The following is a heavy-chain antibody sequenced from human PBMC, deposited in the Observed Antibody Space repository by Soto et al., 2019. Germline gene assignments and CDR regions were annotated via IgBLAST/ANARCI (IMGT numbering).Heavy chain of an antibody. D-gene: IGHD1-1*01. CDR3: VEGWNDF. CDR2: IKSKRDGGAR. J-gene: IGHJ4*02. CDR1: GFMCSSAW. Sequence: EVQVVESGGDLVKPGGSLRLSCVTSGFMCSSAWMNWVRQAPGQGLEWVGRIKSKRDGGARDYAEPVKGRFSISRDDSKNTVFLQMNRLRAEDTAVYYCVEGWNDFWGQGTLVTVSS. V-gene: IGHV3-15*01.